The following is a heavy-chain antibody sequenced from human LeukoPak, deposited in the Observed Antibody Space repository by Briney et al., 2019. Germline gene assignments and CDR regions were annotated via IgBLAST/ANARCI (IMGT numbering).Heavy chain of an antibody. D-gene: IGHD3-22*01. V-gene: IGHV3-9*01. CDR1: GFTFDDYA. Sequence: GGSLRLSCAASGFTFDDYAMHWVRQAPGKGLEWVSGISWNSGSIGYADSVKGRFTISRDNAKNSLYLQMNSLRAEDTALYYCAKETHYYHDAFDIWGQGTMVTVSS. CDR3: AKETHYYHDAFDI. J-gene: IGHJ3*02. CDR2: ISWNSGSI.